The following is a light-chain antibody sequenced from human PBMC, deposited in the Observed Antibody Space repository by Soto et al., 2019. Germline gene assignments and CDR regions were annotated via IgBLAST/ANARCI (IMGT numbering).Light chain of an antibody. CDR3: SSYTSSSTRLYV. CDR1: GSDVGGYNY. J-gene: IGLJ1*01. CDR2: DVN. Sequence: QSALTQPASVSGSPGQSITISCSGTGSDVGGYNYVSWYQQHPGEAPKLIIYDVNNRPSGVSNRFSASKSGNTASLTISGLQAEDDADYYCSSYTSSSTRLYVFGTGTKVTVL. V-gene: IGLV2-14*01.